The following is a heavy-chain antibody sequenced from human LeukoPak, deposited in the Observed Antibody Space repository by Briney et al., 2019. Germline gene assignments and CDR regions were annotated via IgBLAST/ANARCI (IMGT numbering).Heavy chain of an antibody. CDR2: IKQDGSEK. CDR3: ARVRSWGVAALDI. CDR1: GFTFSSYW. D-gene: IGHD3-16*01. V-gene: IGHV3-7*03. Sequence: GGSLRLSCAASGFTFSSYWMSWVRQAPGKGLEWVANIKQDGSEKYYVDSVKGRFTISRDNAKNSLYLQMNSLRAEDTAVYYCARVRSWGVAALDIWGQGTMVTVSS. J-gene: IGHJ3*02.